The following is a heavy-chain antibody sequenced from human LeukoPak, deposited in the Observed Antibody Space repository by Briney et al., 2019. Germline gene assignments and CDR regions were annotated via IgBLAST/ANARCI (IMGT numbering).Heavy chain of an antibody. V-gene: IGHV4-39*07. J-gene: IGHJ4*02. CDR1: GGSISSSSYY. D-gene: IGHD1-1*01. CDR3: ACPLPTGTTGGRNYFDS. CDR2: IYYSGST. Sequence: PSETLSLTCTVSGGSISSSSYYWGWIRQPPGKGLEWIGSIYYSGSTYYNPSLKSRVTISVDTSKNQFSLKLSSVTAADTAVYYCACPLPTGTTGGRNYFDSWGQGTLVTVSS.